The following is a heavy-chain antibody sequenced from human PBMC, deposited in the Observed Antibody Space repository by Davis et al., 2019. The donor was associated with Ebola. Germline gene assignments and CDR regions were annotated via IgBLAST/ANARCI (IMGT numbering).Heavy chain of an antibody. D-gene: IGHD6-19*01. V-gene: IGHV5-10-1*01. CDR3: ARRSGRRGYYYYGMDV. Sequence: PGGSLRLSCKGSGYSFTSYWISWVRQLPGKGLEWMGRIDPSDSYTNYSPSFQGHVTISADKSISTAYLQWSSLKASDTAMYYCARRSGRRGYYYYGMDVWGQGTTVTVSS. J-gene: IGHJ6*02. CDR1: GYSFTSYW. CDR2: IDPSDSYT.